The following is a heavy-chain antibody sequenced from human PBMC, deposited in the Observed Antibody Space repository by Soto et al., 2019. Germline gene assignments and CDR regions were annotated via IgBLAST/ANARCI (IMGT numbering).Heavy chain of an antibody. D-gene: IGHD6-13*01. CDR3: ARDRRGIAAAGSHFDY. Sequence: GGSLRLSCAASGFTLSSYAMHWVRQAPGKGLEWVALISYDGSDKDYADSVKGRFTISRDNAKNSLYLQMNSLRAEDTAVYYCARDRRGIAAAGSHFDYWGQGTLVTVSS. CDR2: ISYDGSDK. V-gene: IGHV3-30-3*01. CDR1: GFTLSSYA. J-gene: IGHJ4*02.